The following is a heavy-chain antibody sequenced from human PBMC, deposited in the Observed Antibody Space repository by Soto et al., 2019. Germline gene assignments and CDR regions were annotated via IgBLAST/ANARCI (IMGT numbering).Heavy chain of an antibody. J-gene: IGHJ4*02. CDR1: GFTFSSYG. CDR3: ARDSHVGSGWQLTADY. D-gene: IGHD6-19*01. Sequence: QVQLAESGGGVVQPGRSLRLSCAASGFTFSSYGMHWVRQAPGKGLEWVAVIWYDGSNKYYAESVKGRFTISRDNSKNTLYLQMNSLRAEDTAVYYCARDSHVGSGWQLTADYWGQGTLVTVSS. CDR2: IWYDGSNK. V-gene: IGHV3-33*01.